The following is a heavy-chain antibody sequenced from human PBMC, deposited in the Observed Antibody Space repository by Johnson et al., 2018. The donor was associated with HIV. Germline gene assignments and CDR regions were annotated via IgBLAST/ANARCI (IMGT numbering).Heavy chain of an antibody. CDR1: GFTFSDYW. Sequence: MQLVESGGGLVQPGGSLRLSCVVSGFTFSDYWMTWVRQAPGKGLEWVANIKQDGSDEYYVHSVKGRFSISRDNAKSSLYLQMSRLRVEDTAIYYCARDHVMVVTPGDCFDIWGQGTMVTVSS. V-gene: IGHV3-7*05. D-gene: IGHD2-21*02. J-gene: IGHJ3*02. CDR2: IKQDGSDE. CDR3: ARDHVMVVTPGDCFDI.